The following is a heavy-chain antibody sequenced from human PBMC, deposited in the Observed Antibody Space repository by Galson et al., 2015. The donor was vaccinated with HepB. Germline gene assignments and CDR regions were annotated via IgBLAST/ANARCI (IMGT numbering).Heavy chain of an antibody. V-gene: IGHV3-23*01. CDR2: ISGSGGST. CDR3: AKDPGIAVAGEGHY. J-gene: IGHJ4*02. CDR1: GFTFSTSG. D-gene: IGHD6-19*01. Sequence: SLRLSCAASGFTFSTSGMSWVRQAPGKGLEWVSGIYGAPAKGLEWVSAISGSGGSTYYADSVKGRFTISRDNSKNTLYLQMNSLRAEDTAVYYCAKDPGIAVAGEGHYWGQGTLVTVSS.